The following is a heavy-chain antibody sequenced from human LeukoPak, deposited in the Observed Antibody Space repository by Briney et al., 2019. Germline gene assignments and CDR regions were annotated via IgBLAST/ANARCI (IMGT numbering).Heavy chain of an antibody. CDR3: ARLPDP. CDR1: SGSISSGTYY. V-gene: IGHV4-61*02. Sequence: SETLSLICTVSSGSISSGTYYWYWIRQPAGKGLEWIGRIYTSGITNYNPSLKSRVTISVDTSKNQFSLKLTSLTASDTAVYYCARLPDPWGQGTLVTVSS. J-gene: IGHJ5*02. CDR2: IYTSGIT.